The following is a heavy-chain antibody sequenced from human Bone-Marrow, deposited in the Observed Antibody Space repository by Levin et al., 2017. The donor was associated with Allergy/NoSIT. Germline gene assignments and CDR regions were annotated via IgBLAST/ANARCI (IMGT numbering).Heavy chain of an antibody. V-gene: IGHV4-59*01. J-gene: IGHJ5*02. CDR2: IYYSGST. Sequence: SETLSLTCTVSGGSISSYYWSWIRQPPGKGLEWIGYIYYSGSTNYNPSLKSRVTISVDTSKNKFSLKLSSVTAADTAVYYCARGGTRDYYDSSGLNWFDPWGQGTLVTVSS. CDR1: GGSISSYY. D-gene: IGHD3-22*01. CDR3: ARGGTRDYYDSSGLNWFDP.